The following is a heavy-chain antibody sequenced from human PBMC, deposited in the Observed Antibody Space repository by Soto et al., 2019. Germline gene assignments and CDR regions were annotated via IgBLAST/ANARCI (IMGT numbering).Heavy chain of an antibody. Sequence: GGSLRLSCAASGFTFSSYGMHWVRQAPGKGLEWVAVIWYDGSNKYYADSVKGRFTISRDNSKNTLYLQMNSLRAEDTAVYYCARQGTDCSGGSCYYYYYMDVWGKGTPVTAP. CDR1: GFTFSSYG. CDR2: IWYDGSNK. D-gene: IGHD2-15*01. CDR3: ARQGTDCSGGSCYYYYYMDV. V-gene: IGHV3-33*01. J-gene: IGHJ6*03.